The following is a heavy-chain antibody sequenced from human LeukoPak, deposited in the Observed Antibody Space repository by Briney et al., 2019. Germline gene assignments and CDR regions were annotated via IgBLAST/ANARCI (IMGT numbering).Heavy chain of an antibody. V-gene: IGHV3-21*01. J-gene: IGHJ4*02. CDR2: ISSGTGYI. CDR3: ARATRWFDY. CDR1: EFTFSSFG. D-gene: IGHD2-2*01. Sequence: GGSLRLSCAASEFTFSSFGMNWXXXXXXXGLEWVSSISSGTGYIYYADSVKGRFTISRDNAKTSLYLQMNSLRAEDTATYYCARATRWFDYWGQGTLVTVSA.